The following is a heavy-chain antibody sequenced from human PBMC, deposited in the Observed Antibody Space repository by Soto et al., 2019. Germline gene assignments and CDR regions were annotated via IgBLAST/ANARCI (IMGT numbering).Heavy chain of an antibody. CDR3: AREGYYGSGSYYYYYGMDV. CDR1: GGSISSSNW. CDR2: IYHSGST. J-gene: IGHJ6*02. Sequence: QVQLQESGPGLVKPSGTLSLTCAVSGGSISSSNWCSCVRQPPGKGLEWIGEIYHSGSTNYNPSLKRRVTRSVDKSKNQFSLKLSAVTAADTAVYYCAREGYYGSGSYYYYYGMDVWGQGTTVTVSS. D-gene: IGHD3-10*01. V-gene: IGHV4-4*02.